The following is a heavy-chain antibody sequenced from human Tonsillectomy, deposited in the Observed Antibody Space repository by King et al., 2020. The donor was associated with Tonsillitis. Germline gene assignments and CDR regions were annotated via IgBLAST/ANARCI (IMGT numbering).Heavy chain of an antibody. CDR2: IKQDGREK. Sequence: QLVQSGGGLVQPGGSLRLSCAASGFTFSRSWMSWVRQAPGKGREWVANIKQDGREKYYVDSVKGRFTISRDNAKNSLYLQMNSMRAEDTAVYYCAREQTRYFYGRTVYFDYWGQGTLVTVSS. V-gene: IGHV3-7*01. D-gene: IGHD3/OR15-3a*01. J-gene: IGHJ4*02. CDR1: GFTFSRSW. CDR3: AREQTRYFYGRTVYFDY.